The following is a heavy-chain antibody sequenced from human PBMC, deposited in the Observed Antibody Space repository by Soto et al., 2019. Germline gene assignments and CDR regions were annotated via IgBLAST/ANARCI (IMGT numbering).Heavy chain of an antibody. CDR2: IYYSGST. J-gene: IGHJ6*03. CDR1: GGSISSSSYY. V-gene: IGHV4-39*01. D-gene: IGHD3-10*01. CDR3: ARHRRAVVDYYCSGNKEWGGSLSHSYYYYYMDV. Sequence: SETLSLTCTVSGGSISSSSYYWGWIRQPPGKGLERIGSIYYSGSTYYNPSLKSRVTLSVDTSKNQFSLKLSSVTAADTAVFYCARHRRAVVDYYCSGNKEWGGSLSHSYYYYYMDVWGKGTTVTVSS.